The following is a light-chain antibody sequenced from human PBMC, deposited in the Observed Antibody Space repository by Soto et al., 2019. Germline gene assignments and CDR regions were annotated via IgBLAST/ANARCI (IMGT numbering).Light chain of an antibody. CDR3: QQRSNWPLFT. V-gene: IGKV3-11*01. J-gene: IGKJ3*01. CDR1: QSVSSY. Sequence: EIVLTQSPATLSLSPGERATLSCRASQSVSSYLATYQQKPGQAPRLHIYDASNRATGIPAMFSGSGSGTDFTLTISSLEPEDFAVYYCQQRSNWPLFTFGPGTKVDIK. CDR2: DAS.